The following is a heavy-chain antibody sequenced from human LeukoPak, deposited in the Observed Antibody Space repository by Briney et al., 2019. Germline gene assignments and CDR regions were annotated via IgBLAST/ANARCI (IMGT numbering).Heavy chain of an antibody. CDR1: GGSISSGGYY. V-gene: IGHV4-31*03. J-gene: IGHJ4*02. Sequence: SETLSLTCTVSGGSISSGGYYWSWIRQHPGKGLEWIGYIYYSGSTYYNPSLKSRVTISVDTSKNQFSLKLSSVTAADTAVYYCARSDGRESYFDYWGRGTLVTVSS. CDR3: ARSDGRESYFDY. CDR2: IYYSGST.